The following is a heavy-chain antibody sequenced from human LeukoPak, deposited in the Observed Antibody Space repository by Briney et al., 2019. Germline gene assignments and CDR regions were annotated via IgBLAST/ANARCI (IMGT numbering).Heavy chain of an antibody. CDR3: VGTKQWLSFDM. V-gene: IGHV4-4*07. D-gene: IGHD3-22*01. CDR2: IYSTGST. J-gene: IGHJ3*02. Sequence: SETLSLTCTVSGGSISGYYWTWIRQPAGAGLEWIGRIYSTGSTNYNPSLKSRATMSVDTSNNQFSLRLSSVTAADTAVYYCVGTKQWLSFDMWGQGTTVTVSS. CDR1: GGSISGYY.